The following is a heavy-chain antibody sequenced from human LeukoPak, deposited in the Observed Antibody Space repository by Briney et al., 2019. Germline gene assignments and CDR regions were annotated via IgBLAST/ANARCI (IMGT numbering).Heavy chain of an antibody. CDR2: IYTSGST. CDR1: GGSISSYY. J-gene: IGHJ4*02. Sequence: SETLSLTCTVSGGSISSYYWSWIRQPPGKGLEWIGYIYTSGSTNYNPSLKSRVTISVDTSKNQFSLKLSSVTAADTAVYYCARGHFHYDSSGSHVYFNYWSQGTLVTVSS. D-gene: IGHD3-22*01. V-gene: IGHV4-4*09. CDR3: ARGHFHYDSSGSHVYFNY.